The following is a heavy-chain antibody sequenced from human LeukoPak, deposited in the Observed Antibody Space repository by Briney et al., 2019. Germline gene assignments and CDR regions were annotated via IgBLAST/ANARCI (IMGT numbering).Heavy chain of an antibody. V-gene: IGHV4-59*01. Sequence: PPETLSLTCTASGGSISSYYWSWIRQPPGKGLEWIGYIYYSGSTNYNPSLKSRVTISVDTSKNQFSLKLSSVTAADTAVYYCARGSWSYYYMDVWGKGTTVTISS. CDR2: IYYSGST. J-gene: IGHJ6*03. D-gene: IGHD6-13*01. CDR1: GGSISSYY. CDR3: ARGSWSYYYMDV.